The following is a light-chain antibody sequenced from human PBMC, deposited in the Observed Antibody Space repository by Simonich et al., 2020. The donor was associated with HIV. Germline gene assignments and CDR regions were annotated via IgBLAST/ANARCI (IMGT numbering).Light chain of an antibody. CDR2: WAS. J-gene: IGKJ4*01. CDR3: QQYYSTPLT. V-gene: IGKV4-1*01. CDR1: QSVLYSSNNKNY. Sequence: DIVMTQSPDSLAVSLGERATINCKSSQSVLYSSNNKNYLAWYQQKAGQPPKLLIYWASTRESGVPDRFSGSGSGTDFTLTISGLQAEDVAVYYCQQYYSTPLTFGGGTKVEIE.